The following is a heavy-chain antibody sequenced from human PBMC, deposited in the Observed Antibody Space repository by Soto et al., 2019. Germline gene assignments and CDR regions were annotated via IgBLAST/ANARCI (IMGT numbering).Heavy chain of an antibody. J-gene: IGHJ4*02. Sequence: SETLSLTCAVSGGSLSSSSWWSWVRQPPGKTLEWLGEIFYSGSTKYNPSLNSRVTISADQSKNDFSLRLSSVTAADTAVYYCVHHGGVPYYHDFWGQGMRVTVSS. CDR1: GGSLSSSSW. D-gene: IGHD2-8*01. CDR3: VHHGGVPYYHDF. CDR2: IFYSGST. V-gene: IGHV4-4*02.